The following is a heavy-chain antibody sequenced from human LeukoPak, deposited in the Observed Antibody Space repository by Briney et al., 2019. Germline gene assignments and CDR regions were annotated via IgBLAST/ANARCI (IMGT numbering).Heavy chain of an antibody. Sequence: SQTLSLTCTVSGGSISSSSYYWGWIRQPPGKGLEWIGSIYYSGSTYYNPSLKSRVTISVDTSKNQFSLNLSSVTAADTAVYYCAREGRSYDILTAYYYLDYWGQGTLVTVSS. CDR1: GGSISSSSYY. D-gene: IGHD3-9*01. J-gene: IGHJ4*02. CDR2: IYYSGST. V-gene: IGHV4-39*07. CDR3: AREGRSYDILTAYYYLDY.